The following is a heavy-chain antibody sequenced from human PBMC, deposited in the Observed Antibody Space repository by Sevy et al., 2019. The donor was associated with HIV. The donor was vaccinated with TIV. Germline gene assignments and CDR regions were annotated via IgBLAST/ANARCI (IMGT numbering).Heavy chain of an antibody. D-gene: IGHD4-17*01. Sequence: SETLSLTCAVFGESFVGHYWTWIRQPPGKGLEWIGEINHSATANYNPSLKSRVTISVDTSNNQFSLRLSSVTAADTAVYYCAKTSTVTTSALDSWGHGTLVTVSS. CDR1: GESFVGHY. V-gene: IGHV4-34*01. CDR3: AKTSTVTTSALDS. CDR2: INHSATA. J-gene: IGHJ5*01.